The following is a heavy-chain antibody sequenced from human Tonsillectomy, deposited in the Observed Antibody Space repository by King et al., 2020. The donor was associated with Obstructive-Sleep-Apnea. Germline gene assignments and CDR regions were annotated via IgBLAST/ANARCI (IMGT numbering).Heavy chain of an antibody. J-gene: IGHJ4*02. Sequence: LQLQESGPGLVKPSETLSLTCTVSGGSISSSSYYWGWIRQPPGKGLEWIGSIYYSGSTYYNPSLKSRVTISVDTSKNQFSLKLSSVTAADTAVYYCARDPPPDDLMFDGGNDVDYWGQGTLVTVSS. V-gene: IGHV4-39*07. CDR1: GGSISSSSYY. CDR3: ARDPPPDDLMFDGGNDVDY. D-gene: IGHD4-23*01. CDR2: IYYSGST.